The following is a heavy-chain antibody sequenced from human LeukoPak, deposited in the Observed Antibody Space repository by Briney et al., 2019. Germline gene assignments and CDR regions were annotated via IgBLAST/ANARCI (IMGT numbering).Heavy chain of an antibody. D-gene: IGHD1-26*01. Sequence: GGSLRLSCAATGFTFTSYSMNWVRQAPGKGLEWVSTISGGGGSTYYADSVKGRFTISRDNSKNTLYLQVNSLRAEDTAVYYCAKGGKWDVTPFDYWGQGTLVTVSS. V-gene: IGHV3-23*01. CDR2: ISGGGGST. CDR3: AKGGKWDVTPFDY. CDR1: GFTFTSYS. J-gene: IGHJ4*02.